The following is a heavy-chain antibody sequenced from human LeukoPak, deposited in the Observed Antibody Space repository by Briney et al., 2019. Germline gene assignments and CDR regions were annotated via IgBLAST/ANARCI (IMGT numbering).Heavy chain of an antibody. CDR2: ISSSSTFI. Sequence: EAGGSLRLSCAASGFSFSTYSMNWVRQTPGKGLEWVSYISSSSTFIYYADSVKGRFTISRDNSKNTLYLQMNSLRAEDTAVYYCARDGADGLVTPFDYWGQGTLVTVSS. CDR3: ARDGADGLVTPFDY. CDR1: GFSFSTYS. J-gene: IGHJ4*02. D-gene: IGHD2-21*02. V-gene: IGHV3-48*01.